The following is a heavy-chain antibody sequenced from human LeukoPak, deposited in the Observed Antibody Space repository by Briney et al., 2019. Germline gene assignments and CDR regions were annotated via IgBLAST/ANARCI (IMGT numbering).Heavy chain of an antibody. J-gene: IGHJ4*02. CDR1: GYTFTDYY. D-gene: IGHD6-19*01. CDR3: ARGPQYGSDWNFRRVIDY. Sequence: ASVKVSCKASGYTFTDYYTHWVRQAPGQGLEWVGWINPHSGGTSYAQKFQGRVTMTRDTSISTAYMELTRLTSDDTGVYYCARGPQYGSDWNFRRVIDYWGQGTLVTVSS. V-gene: IGHV1-2*02. CDR2: INPHSGGT.